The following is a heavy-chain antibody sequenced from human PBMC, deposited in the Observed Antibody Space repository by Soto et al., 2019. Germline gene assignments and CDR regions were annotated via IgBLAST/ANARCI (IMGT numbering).Heavy chain of an antibody. CDR2: IYYSGST. CDR1: GGSISSYY. J-gene: IGHJ5*02. D-gene: IGHD6-6*01. CDR3: ARVEYRSSSYRNWFDP. Sequence: PSETLSLTCTVSGGSISSYYWSWIRQPPGKGLEWIGYIYYSGSTNYNPSLKRRVTISVDTSKNQFSLKLSSVTAADTAVYYCARVEYRSSSYRNWFDPWGQGTLVTVSS. V-gene: IGHV4-59*01.